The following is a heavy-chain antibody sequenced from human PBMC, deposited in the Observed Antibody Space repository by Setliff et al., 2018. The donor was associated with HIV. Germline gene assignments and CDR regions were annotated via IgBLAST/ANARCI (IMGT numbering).Heavy chain of an antibody. J-gene: IGHJ4*02. CDR1: GYTFTSYY. V-gene: IGHV1-46*01. D-gene: IGHD3-10*01. CDR3: ARGGDNGFGCYGDY. Sequence: ASVKVSCKASGYTFTSYYVHWVRQAPGQGLEWMGILNTSGDSTAYAQKFQGRVTMSRDTSTSTVYMELSRLRYDDTAVYYCARGGDNGFGCYGDYWGQGTLVTVSS. CDR2: LNTSGDST.